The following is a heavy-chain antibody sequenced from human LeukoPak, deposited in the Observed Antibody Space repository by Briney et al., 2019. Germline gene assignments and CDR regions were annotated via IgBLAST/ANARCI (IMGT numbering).Heavy chain of an antibody. CDR3: AKGKGDCINNSCRE. CDR2: ISGNGGST. V-gene: IGHV3-23*01. D-gene: IGHD3-10*01. J-gene: IGHJ4*02. Sequence: GGSLRLSCAASGFTFSNYAMNWVRQAPGKGPEWVSGISGNGGSTYHADFVKGRCTISRDNSKNTLHLQMNSLRAEDTAVYYCAKGKGDCINNSCREWGQGTLVIVSS. CDR1: GFTFSNYA.